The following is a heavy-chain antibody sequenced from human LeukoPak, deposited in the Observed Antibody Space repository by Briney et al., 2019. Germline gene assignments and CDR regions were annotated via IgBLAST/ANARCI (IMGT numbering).Heavy chain of an antibody. Sequence: PGGSLRLSCAASGFTFSSYAMHWVRQAPGKGLEWVAGISCDGSNKYYADSVKGRFTISRDNSKNTLYLQMNSLRAEDTAVYYCARSRLRGIAVAAPFDYWGQGTLVTVSS. D-gene: IGHD6-19*01. CDR2: ISCDGSNK. CDR3: ARSRLRGIAVAAPFDY. J-gene: IGHJ4*02. V-gene: IGHV3-30-3*01. CDR1: GFTFSSYA.